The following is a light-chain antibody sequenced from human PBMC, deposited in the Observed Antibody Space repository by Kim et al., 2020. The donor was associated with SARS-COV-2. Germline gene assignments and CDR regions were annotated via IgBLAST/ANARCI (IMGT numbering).Light chain of an antibody. CDR1: SSTIGNYY. Sequence: GQKVTISCSGSSSTIGNYYVSWYQQFPGTAPKLLIYDNNRRPSGIPDRFSGSKSGTSATLGITGLQTGDEAEYYCGTWDTSLSAVVFGGGTQLTVL. J-gene: IGLJ2*01. CDR2: DNN. V-gene: IGLV1-51*01. CDR3: GTWDTSLSAVV.